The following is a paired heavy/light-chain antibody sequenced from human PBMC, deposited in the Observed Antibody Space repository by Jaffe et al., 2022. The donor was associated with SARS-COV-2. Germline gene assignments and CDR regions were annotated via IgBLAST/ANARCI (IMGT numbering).Heavy chain of an antibody. Sequence: QVQLVESGGGVVQPGRSLRLSCAASGFTFSSCAMHWVRQAPGKGLEWVAVISYDGSDEEYADSVKGRFTISRDNSKNTLYLQVNSLRTEDTAVYHCARDRGSIVGAIEYFQDWGRGTLVTVS. V-gene: IGHV3-30*04. D-gene: IGHD1-26*01. CDR3: ARDRGSIVGAIEYFQD. J-gene: IGHJ1*01. CDR1: GFTFSSCA. CDR2: ISYDGSDE.
Light chain of an antibody. Sequence: QSVLTQPPSVSAAPGQEVTISCSGSSSNIGNNYVSWYQQFPGTAPKLLIYENNKRPSGIPDRFSGSKSGTSATLGITGLQTGDEADYYCGTWDTTLSAWVFGGGTRLTVV. V-gene: IGLV1-51*02. CDR3: GTWDTTLSAWV. CDR1: SSNIGNNY. J-gene: IGLJ3*02. CDR2: ENN.